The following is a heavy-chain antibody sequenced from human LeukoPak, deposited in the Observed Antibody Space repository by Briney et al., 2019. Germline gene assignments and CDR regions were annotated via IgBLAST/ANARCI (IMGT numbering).Heavy chain of an antibody. CDR3: ARGYRWAAPCDS. D-gene: IGHD3-16*02. CDR1: GFTVSSNY. Sequence: GGSLRLSCAASGFTVSSNYMSWVRQAPGKGLEWVSIIYSGGSTYYADSVKGRFTISRDNSKNTLYLQMNSLRAEDTAVYYCARGYRWAAPCDSWGQGTLVTVSS. J-gene: IGHJ4*02. CDR2: IYSGGST. V-gene: IGHV3-66*01.